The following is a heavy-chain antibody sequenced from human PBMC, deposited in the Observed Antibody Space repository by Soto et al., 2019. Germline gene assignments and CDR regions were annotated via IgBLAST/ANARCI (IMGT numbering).Heavy chain of an antibody. Sequence: ASVKVSCKASGYTFTSYGISWVRQAPGQGLEWMGWISAYNGNTNYAQKLQGRVTMTTDTSTSTAYMELRSLRSDDTAVYYCARLPPAYYYPLYFDYWGQGTLVTVSS. D-gene: IGHD3-22*01. J-gene: IGHJ4*02. CDR2: ISAYNGNT. CDR3: ARLPPAYYYPLYFDY. CDR1: GYTFTSYG. V-gene: IGHV1-18*01.